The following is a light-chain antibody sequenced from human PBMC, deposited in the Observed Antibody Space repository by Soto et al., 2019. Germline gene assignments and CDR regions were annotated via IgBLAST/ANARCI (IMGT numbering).Light chain of an antibody. Sequence: EILMMQSPATLSLPPGERATLSCMAGQSVSSNLAWYQQKPCQAPRLLVCGPSTRAIGIPARFSGSGSGTEFTLTISSLQYEDFAVHYCQQYNNWPPITFGRGTRLEIK. CDR1: QSVSSN. J-gene: IGKJ5*01. V-gene: IGKV3-15*01. CDR3: QQYNNWPPIT. CDR2: GPS.